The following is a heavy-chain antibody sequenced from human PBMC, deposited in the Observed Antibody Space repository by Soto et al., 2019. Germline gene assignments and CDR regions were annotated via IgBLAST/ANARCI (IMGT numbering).Heavy chain of an antibody. CDR1: GFTFSSYW. CDR3: ARHLGGNRDY. CDR2: INCDGSST. J-gene: IGHJ4*02. V-gene: IGHV3-74*01. Sequence: EVQLVESGGGLVQPGGSLRLSCAASGFTFSSYWMHWVRQAPGKGLVWVSRINCDGSSTSYADSVKGRFTISRDNAKNTLYLQMNRLRAENTAVYYCARHLGGNRDYWGQGTLVTVSS. D-gene: IGHD3-3*02.